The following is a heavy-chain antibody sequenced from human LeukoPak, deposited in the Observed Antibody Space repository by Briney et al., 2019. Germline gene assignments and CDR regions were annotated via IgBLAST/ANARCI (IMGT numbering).Heavy chain of an antibody. CDR3: VRVGTDSIGSYPDY. D-gene: IGHD3-22*01. CDR2: IWSDGSKK. V-gene: IGHV3-33*01. Sequence: GGSLRLSCTASGFTFSSCGMHWVRQAPGQGLEWVAVIWSDGSKKYHADPVKGRFTISRDNTKNMLYLQMNGLRAEDTAIYYCVRVGTDSIGSYPDYWGQGTLVTVTS. CDR1: GFTFSSCG. J-gene: IGHJ4*02.